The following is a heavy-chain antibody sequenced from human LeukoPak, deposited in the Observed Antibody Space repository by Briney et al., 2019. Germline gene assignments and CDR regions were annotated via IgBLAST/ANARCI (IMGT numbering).Heavy chain of an antibody. J-gene: IGHJ4*02. D-gene: IGHD4/OR15-4a*01. CDR3: ARRAGAYSHPYDY. V-gene: IGHV3-11*01. CDR1: GFIFSDYY. CDR2: ISSSGSTM. Sequence: GSLRLSCAASGFIFSDYYMSWIRQAPGKGLEWVSYISSSGSTMYYTDSVKGRFTISRDNAKDSLYLQMNSLRAEDTAVYYCARRAGAYSHPYDYWGQGTLVTVSS.